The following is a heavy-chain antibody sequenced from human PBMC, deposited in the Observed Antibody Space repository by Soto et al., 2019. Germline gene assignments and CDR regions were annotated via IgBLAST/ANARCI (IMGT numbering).Heavy chain of an antibody. V-gene: IGHV3-64D*08. CDR3: VKGAVAGSFDY. CDR1: GFTFSSYA. J-gene: IGHJ4*02. D-gene: IGHD6-19*01. Sequence: GGSLRLSCSASGFTFSSYAMHWVRQAPGKGLEYVSAISSNGGSTYYADSVKGRFTFSRDNSKNILFLQMSSLRVEDTAVYYCVKGAVAGSFDYWGQGTLVTVSS. CDR2: ISSNGGST.